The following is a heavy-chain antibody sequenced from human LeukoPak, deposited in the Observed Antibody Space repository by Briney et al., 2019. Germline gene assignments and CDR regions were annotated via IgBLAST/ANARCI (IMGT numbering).Heavy chain of an antibody. CDR3: ARDRYYYDSSGYYYYYYMDV. D-gene: IGHD3-22*01. Sequence: ASVKVSCKASGYTFTSYYMHWVRQAPGQGLEWMGIINPSGGSTSYAQKFQGRVTMTRDMSTSTVYMELSSLRSEDTAVYYCARDRYYYDSSGYYYYYYMDVWGKGTTVTVSS. CDR2: INPSGGST. J-gene: IGHJ6*03. CDR1: GYTFTSYY. V-gene: IGHV1-46*01.